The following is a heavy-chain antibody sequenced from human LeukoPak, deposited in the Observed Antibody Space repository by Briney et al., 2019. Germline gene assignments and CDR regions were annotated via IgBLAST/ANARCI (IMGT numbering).Heavy chain of an antibody. V-gene: IGHV3-21*01. Sequence: GGSLRLSCAASGFTFSSYSMNWVRQAPGKVLEWVSSISSSSSYIYYADSVKGRFTISRDNAKNSLYLQMNSLRAEDTAVYYCARDPEYSYGTFDYWGQGTLVTVSS. CDR2: ISSSSSYI. CDR1: GFTFSSYS. J-gene: IGHJ4*02. D-gene: IGHD5-18*01. CDR3: ARDPEYSYGTFDY.